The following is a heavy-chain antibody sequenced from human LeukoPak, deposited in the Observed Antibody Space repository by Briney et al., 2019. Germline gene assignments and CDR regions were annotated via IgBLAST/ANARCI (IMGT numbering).Heavy chain of an antibody. D-gene: IGHD2-2*02. V-gene: IGHV4-4*02. CDR2: IYHNGTS. Sequence: PSETLSLTCAVSVGSISSGNWWSWVRPSPGKGLEWIGEIYHNGTSNNNPSLKSRVTISADTFKNHFSLKLTSVTAADTAVYYCATAPILRGEGGEHYKYGMDVWGQGTTVIVSS. J-gene: IGHJ6*02. CDR1: VGSISSGNW. CDR3: ATAPILRGEGGEHYKYGMDV.